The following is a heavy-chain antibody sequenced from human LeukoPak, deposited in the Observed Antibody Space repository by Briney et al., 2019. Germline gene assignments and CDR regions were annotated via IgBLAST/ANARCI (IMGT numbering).Heavy chain of an antibody. Sequence: SETLSLTCTVSGGSISSSSYYWGWIRQPPGKGLEWIGSIYYSGSTYYNPSLKSRVTISVDTSKNQFSLKLSSVTAADTAVYYCARETGGPHSSGWYGNFDYWGQGTLVTVSS. CDR3: ARETGGPHSSGWYGNFDY. V-gene: IGHV4-39*07. D-gene: IGHD6-19*01. CDR1: GGSISSSSYY. CDR2: IYYSGST. J-gene: IGHJ4*02.